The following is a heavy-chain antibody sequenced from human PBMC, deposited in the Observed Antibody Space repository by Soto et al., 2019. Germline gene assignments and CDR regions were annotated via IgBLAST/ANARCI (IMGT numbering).Heavy chain of an antibody. V-gene: IGHV1-8*01. CDR2: MNPNSGNT. CDR3: ARDIVLVPAASHGMDV. J-gene: IGHJ6*02. CDR1: GYTFTRYD. Sequence: QVQLVQSGAEVKKPGASVKVSCKASGYTFTRYDINWVRQATGQGLEWMGWMNPNSGNTGYAQKFQGRVTMTRNTSISTAYMELSSLRSEDTAVYYCARDIVLVPAASHGMDVWGQGTTVTVSS. D-gene: IGHD2-2*01.